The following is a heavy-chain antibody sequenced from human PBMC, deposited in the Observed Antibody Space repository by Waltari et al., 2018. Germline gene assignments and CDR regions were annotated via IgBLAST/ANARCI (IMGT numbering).Heavy chain of an antibody. J-gene: IGHJ4*02. CDR1: GGSFSGYY. D-gene: IGHD2-15*01. CDR3: ARGRLGGGSCLGY. CDR2: INHSGST. Sequence: QVQLQQWGAGLLKPSETLSLTCAVYGGSFSGYYWSWIRQPPGKGLEWIGEINHSGSTNYNPSLKSRVTISVDTSKNQFSLKLSSVTAADTAVYYCARGRLGGGSCLGYWGQGTLVTVSS. V-gene: IGHV4-34*01.